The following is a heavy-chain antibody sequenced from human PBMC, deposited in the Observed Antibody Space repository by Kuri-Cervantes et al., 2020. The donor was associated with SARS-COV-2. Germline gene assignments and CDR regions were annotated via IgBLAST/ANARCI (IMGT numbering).Heavy chain of an antibody. V-gene: IGHV1-46*01. D-gene: IGHD3-16*01. CDR2: INPSGGST. J-gene: IGHJ5*02. CDR3: ARDWGRYPRDP. CDR1: GYTFTSYY. Sequence: ASVKVSCKASGYTFTSYYMHWVRQAPGQGLEWMGIINPSGGSTSYAQKFQGRVTMTRDTSTSTVYMELSSLRSEDMAVYYCARDWGRYPRDPWGQGTLVTVSS.